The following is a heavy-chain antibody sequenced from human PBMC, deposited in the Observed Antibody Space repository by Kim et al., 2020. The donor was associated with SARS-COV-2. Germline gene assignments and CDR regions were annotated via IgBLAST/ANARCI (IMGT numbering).Heavy chain of an antibody. CDR1: GYTFTSYA. J-gene: IGHJ6*02. D-gene: IGHD2-2*01. Sequence: ASVKVSCKASGYTFTSYAMNWVRQAPGQGLEWMGWINTNTGNPTYAQGFTGRFVFSLDTSVSTAYLQISSLKAEDTAVYYCARDNDLYCSSTSCPFYYYYGMDVWGQGTTVTVSS. CDR3: ARDNDLYCSSTSCPFYYYYGMDV. V-gene: IGHV7-4-1*02. CDR2: INTNTGNP.